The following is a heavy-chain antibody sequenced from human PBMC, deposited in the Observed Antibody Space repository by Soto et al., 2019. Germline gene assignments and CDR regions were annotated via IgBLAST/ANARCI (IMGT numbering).Heavy chain of an antibody. CDR2: IYYSGST. Sequence: QVQLQESGPGLVKPSQTLSLTCTVSGGSISSGGYYWSWIRQHPGKGLEWIGYIYYSGSTYYNPSLKSRVTMSLDTSKNQFSLRLSSVTAADTAVYYCASLQDTVMVTIYWGQGSLVTVSS. J-gene: IGHJ4*02. CDR1: GGSISSGGYY. D-gene: IGHD5-18*01. CDR3: ASLQDTVMVTIY. V-gene: IGHV4-31*03.